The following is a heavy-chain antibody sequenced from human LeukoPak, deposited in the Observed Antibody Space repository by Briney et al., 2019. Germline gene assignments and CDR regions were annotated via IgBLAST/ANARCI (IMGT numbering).Heavy chain of an antibody. CDR3: ARGLGFGESQWD. CDR2: IKSDERSA. Sequence: GGSLRLSCEVSGFTITNHWMYWVRQAPGRGLVWVSRIKSDERSAAYADSVKGRFTISRDNAKNTLYLQMNNLRVDDTAVYYCARGLGFGESQWDWGQGTLVTVSS. CDR1: GFTITNHW. J-gene: IGHJ4*02. V-gene: IGHV3-74*03. D-gene: IGHD3-10*01.